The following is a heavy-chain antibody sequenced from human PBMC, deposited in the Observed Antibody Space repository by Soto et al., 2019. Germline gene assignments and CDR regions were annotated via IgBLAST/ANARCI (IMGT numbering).Heavy chain of an antibody. CDR2: ISSDGGDT. D-gene: IGHD2-8*02. CDR3: AKRALPGGEAWAYFDY. Sequence: EVQLVESGGGLVQPGGSMRLSCVASGFTFSSYAMYWVRQAPGKGLEYVSAISSDGGDTYYANSVKGRFTISRDNSKNTLDLRMGSLTADDMAVYYCAKRALPGGEAWAYFDYWGQGTLVTVSS. CDR1: GFTFSSYA. J-gene: IGHJ4*02. V-gene: IGHV3-64*01.